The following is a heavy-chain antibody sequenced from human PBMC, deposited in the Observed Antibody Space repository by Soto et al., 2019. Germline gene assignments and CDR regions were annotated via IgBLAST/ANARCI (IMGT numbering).Heavy chain of an antibody. D-gene: IGHD6-19*01. CDR1: GGTFSSYA. Sequence: QVQLVQSGAEVKKPGSSVKVSCKASGGTFSSYAISWVRQAPGQGLEWMGGIIPIFGTANYAQKFQGRVTITADESTSTAYMELGSLRSEDTAVYYCARGWGSGWYLPLDCYFDLWGRGTLVTVSS. J-gene: IGHJ2*01. CDR3: ARGWGSGWYLPLDCYFDL. CDR2: IIPIFGTA. V-gene: IGHV1-69*12.